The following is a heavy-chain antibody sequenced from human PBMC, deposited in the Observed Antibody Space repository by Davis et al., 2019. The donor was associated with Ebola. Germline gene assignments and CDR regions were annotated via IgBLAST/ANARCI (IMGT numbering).Heavy chain of an antibody. CDR2: IIPIFGTA. V-gene: IGHV1-69*06. CDR1: GGTFSSYA. CDR3: AREGCSGGSCYSLGYYYYYYGMDV. D-gene: IGHD2-15*01. J-gene: IGHJ6*02. Sequence: AASVKVSCKASGGTFSSYAISWVRQAPGQGLEWMGGIIPIFGTANYEQKFQGRVTITADKSTSTAYMELSSLRSEDTAVYYCAREGCSGGSCYSLGYYYYYYGMDVWGQGTTVTVSS.